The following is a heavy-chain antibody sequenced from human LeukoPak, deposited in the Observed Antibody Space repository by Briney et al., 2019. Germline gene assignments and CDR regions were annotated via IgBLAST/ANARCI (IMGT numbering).Heavy chain of an antibody. Sequence: ASVKVSCKASGYIFSSYSISWVRQAPGQGLEWMGWISADSGNTNYAQMLQGRVTMTTDTSTSTAYMELRGLRSDDTAVYYCARVGYSSSWYDDYWGQGTLVTVSP. D-gene: IGHD6-13*01. V-gene: IGHV1-18*01. CDR2: ISADSGNT. J-gene: IGHJ4*02. CDR3: ARVGYSSSWYDDY. CDR1: GYIFSSYS.